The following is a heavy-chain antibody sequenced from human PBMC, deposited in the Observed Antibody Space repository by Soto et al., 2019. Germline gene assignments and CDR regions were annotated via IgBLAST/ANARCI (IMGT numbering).Heavy chain of an antibody. V-gene: IGHV3-33*01. CDR2: IWYDGSNK. CDR1: GFTFSSYG. Sequence: QVQLVESGGGVVQPGRSLRLSCAPSGFTFSSYGMHWARQAPGKGLEWVAVIWYDGSNKVYADSVKGRFTISRDNSKNTLYLQMNSLRAEDTAVYYCARDLSGDYGALDTWGQATMVTVSS. J-gene: IGHJ3*02. CDR3: ARDLSGDYGALDT. D-gene: IGHD4-17*01.